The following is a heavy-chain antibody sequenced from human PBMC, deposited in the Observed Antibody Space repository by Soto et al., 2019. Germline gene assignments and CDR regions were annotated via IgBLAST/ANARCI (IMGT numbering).Heavy chain of an antibody. Sequence: ASVKVSCKASGYTFTSYAMRWVRQAPGQGLEWMGRIIPILGIANYAQKFQGRVTITADKSTSTAYMELSSLRSEDTAVYYCTWIQLWNNYYYGMDVWGQGTTVTVSS. V-gene: IGHV1-69*04. J-gene: IGHJ6*02. CDR3: TWIQLWNNYYYGMDV. CDR1: GYTFTSYA. CDR2: IIPILGIA. D-gene: IGHD5-18*01.